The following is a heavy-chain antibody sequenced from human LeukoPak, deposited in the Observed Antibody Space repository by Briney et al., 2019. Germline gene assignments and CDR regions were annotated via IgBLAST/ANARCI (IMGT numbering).Heavy chain of an antibody. Sequence: GGSLRLSCAASGFTFSSYAMSWVRLAPGKGLEWVSGTSGSGGSTYYADSVRGRFTISRDNSKNTLYLQMNSLRAEDTAVYYCAKDKRLEGYFDYWGQGTLVTVSS. CDR2: TSGSGGST. J-gene: IGHJ4*02. V-gene: IGHV3-23*01. CDR3: AKDKRLEGYFDY. D-gene: IGHD3-3*01. CDR1: GFTFSSYA.